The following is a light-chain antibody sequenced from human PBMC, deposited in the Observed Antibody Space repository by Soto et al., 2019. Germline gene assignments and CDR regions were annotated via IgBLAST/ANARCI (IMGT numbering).Light chain of an antibody. J-gene: IGKJ1*01. Sequence: VLTQSPGALSLSPGDSATLSCTTSQSVINNYVAWYQQKPGQDPMLIIYCTSGRATGISDRFTAGGSGTVFTLTISRLEPDDFAVYYCQQYHSTFRAFGQGTKVDIK. V-gene: IGKV3-20*01. CDR2: CTS. CDR1: QSVINNY. CDR3: QQYHSTFRA.